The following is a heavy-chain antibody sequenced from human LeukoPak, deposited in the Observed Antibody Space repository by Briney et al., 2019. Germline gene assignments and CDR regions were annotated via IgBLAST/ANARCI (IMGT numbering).Heavy chain of an antibody. CDR2: INPNSDGI. V-gene: IGHV1-2*07. Sequence: GASVKVSCKASGYTFTDHYMHWVRQAPGQGLEWMGWINPNSDGINNYAHKFQGRVTMTRDTSISAAYMELSGLTSDDTAVYYCATRSPTYYDFWSGYYSYYYYYYMDVWGKGTTVTVSS. D-gene: IGHD3-3*01. CDR1: GYTFTDHY. J-gene: IGHJ6*03. CDR3: ATRSPTYYDFWSGYYSYYYYYYMDV.